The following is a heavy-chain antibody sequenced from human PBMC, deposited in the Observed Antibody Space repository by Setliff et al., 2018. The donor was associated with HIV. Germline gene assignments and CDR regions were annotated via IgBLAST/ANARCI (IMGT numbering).Heavy chain of an antibody. CDR3: AKDRRLPISLGLFDY. CDR1: GFTFSRYA. V-gene: IGHV3-23*01. D-gene: IGHD5-18*01. J-gene: IGHJ4*02. Sequence: GGSLRLSCAASGFTFSRYAMTWVRQAPGKGLEWLSVISGSSESTHYADSVKGRFTISRDNSKNTLYLQINSLRADDTAVYYCAKDRRLPISLGLFDYWGQGTLVTVSS. CDR2: ISGSSEST.